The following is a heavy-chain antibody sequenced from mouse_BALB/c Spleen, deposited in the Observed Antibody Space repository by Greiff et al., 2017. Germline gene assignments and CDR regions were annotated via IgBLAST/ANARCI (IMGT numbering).Heavy chain of an antibody. Sequence: QVHVKQSGAELARPGASVKLSCKASGYTFTSYWMQWVKQRPGQGLEWIGAIYPGDGDTRYTQKFKGKATLTADKSSSTAYMQLSSLASEDSAVYYCARRYGNYAMDYWGQGTSVTVSS. CDR2: IYPGDGDT. V-gene: IGHV1-87*01. J-gene: IGHJ4*01. CDR1: GYTFTSYW. CDR3: ARRYGNYAMDY. D-gene: IGHD2-10*02.